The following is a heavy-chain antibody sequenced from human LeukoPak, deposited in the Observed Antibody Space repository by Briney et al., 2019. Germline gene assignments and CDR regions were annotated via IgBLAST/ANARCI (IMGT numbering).Heavy chain of an antibody. Sequence: PGGSLRLSCAASGFTFSSYAMSWVRQAPGKGLEWVPAISGSGGSTYYADSVKGRFTISRDNSKNTLYLQMNSLRAEDTAVYYCAKDRGYYDYVWGSYRIDAFDIWGQGTMVTVSS. V-gene: IGHV3-23*01. CDR3: AKDRGYYDYVWGSYRIDAFDI. CDR1: GFTFSSYA. CDR2: ISGSGGST. J-gene: IGHJ3*02. D-gene: IGHD3-16*02.